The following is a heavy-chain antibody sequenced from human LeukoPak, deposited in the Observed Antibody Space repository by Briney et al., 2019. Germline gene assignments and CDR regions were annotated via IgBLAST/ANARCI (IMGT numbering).Heavy chain of an antibody. CDR3: AKDRGEYHHRGYYYYGMDV. Sequence: QPGRSLRLSCAASGFTFSSYGMHWVRQAPGKGLEWVSGISWNSGSIGYADSVKGRFTISRDNAKNSLYLQMNSLRAEDTALYYCAKDRGEYHHRGYYYYGMDVWGQGTTVTVSS. J-gene: IGHJ6*02. V-gene: IGHV3-9*01. CDR1: GFTFSSYG. D-gene: IGHD2-2*01. CDR2: ISWNSGSI.